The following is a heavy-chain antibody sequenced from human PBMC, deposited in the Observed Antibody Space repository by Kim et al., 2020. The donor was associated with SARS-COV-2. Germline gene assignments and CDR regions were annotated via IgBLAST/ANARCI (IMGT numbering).Heavy chain of an antibody. J-gene: IGHJ6*02. CDR3: PRRRVRGVTNYYYAMDV. CDR1: GYSFTSYW. V-gene: IGHV5-10-1*01. Sequence: GESLKISCKGSGYSFTSYWISWVRQMPGKGLEWMGRIDPSDSYTNYSPSFQGHVTISADKSISTAYLQWSSLKASDTAMYYCPRRRVRGVTNYYYAMDVWGQGTTVTVSS. D-gene: IGHD3-10*01. CDR2: IDPSDSYT.